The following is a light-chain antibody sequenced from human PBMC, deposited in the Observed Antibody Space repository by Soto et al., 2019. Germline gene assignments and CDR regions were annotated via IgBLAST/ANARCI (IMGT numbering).Light chain of an antibody. V-gene: IGLV6-57*04. Sequence: NFMLTQPHSVSEFPGKTVTISCTRSSGSIASNYVQWYQQRPGSAPTTVIYEDNQRPSGVPDRFSGSIDSSSNSASLTISGLKTEDEADYYCQSYDSSPLWVFGTGTKVTVL. CDR1: SGSIASNY. J-gene: IGLJ1*01. CDR2: EDN. CDR3: QSYDSSPLWV.